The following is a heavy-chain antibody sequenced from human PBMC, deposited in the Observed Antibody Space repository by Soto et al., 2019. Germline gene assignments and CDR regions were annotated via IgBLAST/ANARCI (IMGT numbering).Heavy chain of an antibody. D-gene: IGHD6-19*01. CDR1: GGTFSSYA. CDR3: ARASSSGYPYYYGMDV. CDR2: IIPIFGTA. Sequence: SVKVSCKASGGTFSSYAISWVRQAPGQGREWMGGIIPIFGTANYAQKFQGRVTITADKSTSTAYMELSSLRSEDTAVYYCARASSSGYPYYYGMDVWGQGTTVTVSS. J-gene: IGHJ6*02. V-gene: IGHV1-69*06.